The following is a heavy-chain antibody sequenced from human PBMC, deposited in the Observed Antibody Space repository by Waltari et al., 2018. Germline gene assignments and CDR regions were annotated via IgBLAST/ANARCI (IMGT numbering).Heavy chain of an antibody. Sequence: QVQLVQSGAEVKKSGSSVKVSCKASGDTFSSFATSWVRQAPGQGLEWMGRIIPMYGLVNYAQDFQGRATISADESTTTAYLELTSLSPEDTAVYYCAQWGSGYSREYFQHWGQGTLITVFS. D-gene: IGHD6-25*01. CDR2: IIPMYGLV. V-gene: IGHV1-69*15. CDR3: AQWGSGYSREYFQH. J-gene: IGHJ1*01. CDR1: GDTFSSFA.